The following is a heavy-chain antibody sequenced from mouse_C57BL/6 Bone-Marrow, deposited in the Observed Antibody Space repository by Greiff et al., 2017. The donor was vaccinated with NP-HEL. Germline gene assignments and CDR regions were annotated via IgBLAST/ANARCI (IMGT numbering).Heavy chain of an antibody. CDR3: ARRGLISPGFAY. Sequence: VKLQQPGAELVKPGASVKMSCKASGYTFTSYWITWVKQRPGQGLEWIGDIYPGSGSTNYNEKFKSKATLTVDTSSSTAYMQLSSLTSEDSAVYYCARRGLISPGFAYWGQGTLVTVSA. J-gene: IGHJ3*01. D-gene: IGHD3-1*01. CDR2: IYPGSGST. V-gene: IGHV1-55*01. CDR1: GYTFTSYW.